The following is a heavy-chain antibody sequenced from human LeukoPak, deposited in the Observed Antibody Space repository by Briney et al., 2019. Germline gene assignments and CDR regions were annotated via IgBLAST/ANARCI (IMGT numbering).Heavy chain of an antibody. Sequence: GASVTVSCKASGYTFTGYYMHWVRQAPGQGLAWMGWINPNSGGTNYAQKFQGRVTMTRDTSISTAYMELSRLRSDDTAVYYCARDARLKNRQDYWGQGTLVTVSS. CDR3: ARDARLKNRQDY. CDR2: INPNSGGT. CDR1: GYTFTGYY. D-gene: IGHD1-14*01. V-gene: IGHV1-2*02. J-gene: IGHJ4*02.